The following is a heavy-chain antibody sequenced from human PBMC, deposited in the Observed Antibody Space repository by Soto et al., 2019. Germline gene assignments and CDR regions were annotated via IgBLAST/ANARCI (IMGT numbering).Heavy chain of an antibody. J-gene: IGHJ6*03. CDR3: AKAERYYDFWSGYVEYYYYYYMDV. CDR1: GFTFSSYA. V-gene: IGHV3-23*01. Sequence: GGSLRLSCAASGFTFSSYAMSWVRQAPGKGLEWVSAISGSGGSTYYADSVKGRFTISRDNSKNTLYLQMNSLRAEDTAVYYCAKAERYYDFWSGYVEYYYYYYMDVWGKGTTVTVSS. D-gene: IGHD3-3*01. CDR2: ISGSGGST.